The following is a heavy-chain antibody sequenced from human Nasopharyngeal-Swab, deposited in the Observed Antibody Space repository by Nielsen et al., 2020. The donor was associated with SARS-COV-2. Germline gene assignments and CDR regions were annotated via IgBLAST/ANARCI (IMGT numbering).Heavy chain of an antibody. CDR2: IYYNGRT. V-gene: IGHV4-59*08. D-gene: IGHD2/OR15-2a*01. CDR1: GDSMITNS. Sequence: SETLSLTCTVSGDSMITNSWIWIRQPPGKGLEWIGYIYYNGRTNYTPSLEGRVTVSLDTSRNQFSLKLDSVTAADTATYYCARQNVLKHLEWTSTFYSYRIDVWGKGTTVTVSS. J-gene: IGHJ6*03. CDR3: ARQNVLKHLEWTSTFYSYRIDV.